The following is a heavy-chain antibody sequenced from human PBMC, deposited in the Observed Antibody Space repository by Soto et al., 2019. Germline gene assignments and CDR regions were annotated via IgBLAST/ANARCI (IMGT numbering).Heavy chain of an antibody. CDR1: GFTFSDYY. Sequence: GGSLRLSCAASGFTFSDYYMSWIRQTPGKGLEWVSYIGSSGSPIYYTDSVKGRFTISRDIAKNTLFLQMNSLRAEDTAVYYCARLIYEVAAIRVDYWGQGTLVTVSS. J-gene: IGHJ4*02. CDR2: IGSSGSPI. D-gene: IGHD5-12*01. CDR3: ARLIYEVAAIRVDY. V-gene: IGHV3-11*01.